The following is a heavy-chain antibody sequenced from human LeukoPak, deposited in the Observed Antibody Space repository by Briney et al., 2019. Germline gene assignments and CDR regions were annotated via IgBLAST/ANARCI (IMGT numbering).Heavy chain of an antibody. J-gene: IGHJ4*02. CDR2: ISGRSGTT. Sequence: GGTLRLSCVASGFTITSSAMSWVRQAPGKGLEWVSAISGRSGTTYYADSVKGRFTISRDNSKNTLYLQMNSLRAGDTAVYYCAKVGTVYFPLDFWGQGTLVTVSS. V-gene: IGHV3-23*01. CDR3: AKVGTVYFPLDF. CDR1: GFTITSSA. D-gene: IGHD2/OR15-2a*01.